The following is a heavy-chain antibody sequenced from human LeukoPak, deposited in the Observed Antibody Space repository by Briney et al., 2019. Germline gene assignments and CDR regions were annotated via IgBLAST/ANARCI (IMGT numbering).Heavy chain of an antibody. CDR1: GFTFSSYS. Sequence: GGSLRLSCAASGFTFSSYSMNWVRQAPGRGLEWVSSISSSSSYIYYADSVKGRFTISRDNAKNSLYLQMNSLRAEDTAVYYCASSENPLRPDYFDYWGQGTLVTVSS. CDR3: ASSENPLRPDYFDY. D-gene: IGHD1-14*01. J-gene: IGHJ4*02. V-gene: IGHV3-21*01. CDR2: ISSSSSYI.